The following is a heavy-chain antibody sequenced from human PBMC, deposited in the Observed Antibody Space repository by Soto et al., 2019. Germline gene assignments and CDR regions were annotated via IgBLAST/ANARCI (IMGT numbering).Heavy chain of an antibody. CDR3: GREGHLREQDNWFDL. CDR2: IYYTGGT. V-gene: IGHV4-31*03. CDR1: GDSLISTHNY. J-gene: IGHJ5*02. Sequence: QVKLQESGPRLVKPSQTLSLTCTVSGDSLISTHNYWAWLRHLPGKGLEWLGYIYYTGGTYFNPSLRSRLSMSVDTSTNQFSLNLSSVTVSDTAVYYCGREGHLREQDNWFDLWGQGTLVTVSS.